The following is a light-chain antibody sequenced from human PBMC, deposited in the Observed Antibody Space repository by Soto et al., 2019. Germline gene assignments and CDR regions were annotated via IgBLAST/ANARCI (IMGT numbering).Light chain of an antibody. CDR3: CSYAGRSTLYV. V-gene: IGLV2-23*02. CDR1: SSDVGSYNL. Sequence: QSALTQPASVSGSPGQSITISCTGTSSDVGSYNLVSWYQQHPGKAPKLMIYEVSKRPSGVSNRFSGSKSGNTASLTLSGLQAEDEADYYCCSYAGRSTLYVFGTGTKVTV. CDR2: EVS. J-gene: IGLJ1*01.